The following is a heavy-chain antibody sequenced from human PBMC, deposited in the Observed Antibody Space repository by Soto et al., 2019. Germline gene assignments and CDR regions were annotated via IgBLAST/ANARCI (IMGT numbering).Heavy chain of an antibody. J-gene: IGHJ4*02. CDR3: ARERGYYYDSSGYFAY. D-gene: IGHD3-22*01. Sequence: SETLSLTCTVSGGSISSGDYYWIWIRQPPGQGLEWIGCIFYSGSTYYNPSLKSRVTLSVDTSKNQFSLKLSSVTAADTAVYYCARERGYYYDSSGYFAYWGQGTLVTVSS. V-gene: IGHV4-30-4*01. CDR2: IFYSGST. CDR1: GGSISSGDYY.